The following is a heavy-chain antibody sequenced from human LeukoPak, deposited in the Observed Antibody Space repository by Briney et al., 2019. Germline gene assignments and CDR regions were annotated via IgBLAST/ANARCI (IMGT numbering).Heavy chain of an antibody. CDR1: GYTFTGFY. CDR2: INPKNGAT. V-gene: IGHV1-2*02. CDR3: ARPTHRLTVTTAIDY. J-gene: IGHJ4*02. D-gene: IGHD4-17*01. Sequence: ASVKVSCKPSGYTFTGFYIHWVRQAPGQGLQWMGWINPKNGATKYSQNFRGRVTTTRDTSINTAYMELGSLTSDDTAIYYCARPTHRLTVTTAIDYWGQGTLVTVSS.